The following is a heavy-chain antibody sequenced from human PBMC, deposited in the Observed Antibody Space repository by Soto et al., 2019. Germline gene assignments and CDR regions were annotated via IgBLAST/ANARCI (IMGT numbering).Heavy chain of an antibody. CDR1: GDSVSSNSAA. Sequence: PSQTLSLTCAISGDSVSSNSAAWNWIRQSPSRGLEWLGRTYYRSKWYNDYAVSVKSRVTINPDTSKNQFSLQLNSVTPEDTAVYYCAGYDVRQQLGSPWGQGTLVTVSS. D-gene: IGHD6-13*01. V-gene: IGHV6-1*01. CDR3: AGYDVRQQLGSP. J-gene: IGHJ5*02. CDR2: TYYRSKWYN.